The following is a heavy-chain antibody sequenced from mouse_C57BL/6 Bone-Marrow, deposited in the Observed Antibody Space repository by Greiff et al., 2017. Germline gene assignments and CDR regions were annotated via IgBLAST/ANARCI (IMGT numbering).Heavy chain of an antibody. CDR2: IDPANGNT. CDR1: GFNIKNTY. J-gene: IGHJ1*03. Sequence: VQLQQSVAELVRPGASVKLSCTASGFNIKNTYMHWVKQRPEQGLEWIGRIDPANGNTKYAPKFQGKATITADTSSNTAYLQLSSLTSEDTAIYYCAPIYYYGSSPFDGWGTGTTVTVSS. V-gene: IGHV14-3*01. CDR3: APIYYYGSSPFDG. D-gene: IGHD1-1*01.